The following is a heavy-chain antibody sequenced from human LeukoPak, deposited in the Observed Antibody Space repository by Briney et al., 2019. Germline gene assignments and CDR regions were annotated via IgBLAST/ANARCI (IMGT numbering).Heavy chain of an antibody. CDR2: IQQDGSDK. V-gene: IGHV3-7*01. Sequence: GGSLRLSCAASGFTFSSYWMSWVRQAPGKGLEWVANIQQDGSDKYYVDSVKGRFTISRDNAKNSLYLQMNRLRAEDTAVYSCARIHDSGSYFFDYWGQGTQVTVSS. D-gene: IGHD3-10*01. CDR3: ARIHDSGSYFFDY. CDR1: GFTFSSYW. J-gene: IGHJ4*02.